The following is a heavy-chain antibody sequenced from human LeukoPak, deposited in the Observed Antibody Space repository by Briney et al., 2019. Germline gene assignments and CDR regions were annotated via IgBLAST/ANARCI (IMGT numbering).Heavy chain of an antibody. D-gene: IGHD1/OR15-1a*01. J-gene: IGHJ4*02. CDR1: GFTFNNAY. CDR2: VANRADGGRA. CDR3: AASVTTPGGFDY. V-gene: IGHV3-15*04. Sequence: GGSLRLSCAASGFTFNNAYIGWVRQAPGKGLEWVARVANRADGGRAEYITAVQGRFTISRDDSKDTLYLQMNSLKTEDTAVYYCAASVTTPGGFDYWGQGTLVTVSS.